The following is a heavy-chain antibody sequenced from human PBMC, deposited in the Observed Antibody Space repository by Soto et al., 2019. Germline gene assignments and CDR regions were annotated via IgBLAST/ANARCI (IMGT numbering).Heavy chain of an antibody. V-gene: IGHV4-59*08. J-gene: IGHJ6*02. D-gene: IGHD1-1*01. CDR3: VRQGIGNLHGLVDV. CDR2: VYNTGGT. Sequence: QVQLQQSGPGLVKPSETLSLTCTVSSGPSSSHNWGWIGQSPGRGLEWIGYVYNTGGTSYNPSLKSRVTISADTSANHISLTLSFVTAADTAIYYCVRQGIGNLHGLVDVWGQGTTVSVSS. CDR1: SGPSSSHN.